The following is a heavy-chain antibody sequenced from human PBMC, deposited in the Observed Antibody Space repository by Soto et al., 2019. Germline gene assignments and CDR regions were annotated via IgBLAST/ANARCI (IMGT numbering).Heavy chain of an antibody. CDR2: IYYSGST. CDR1: CGSISSYY. D-gene: IGHD1-1*01. Sequence: SETLSLTCTVSCGSISSYYWSWIRQPPGKGLEWIGYIYYSGSTNYNPSLKSRVTISVDTSKNQFSLKLSSVTAADTAVYYCARSGRRSPIDPWGQGTLVTVSS. CDR3: ARSGRRSPIDP. J-gene: IGHJ5*02. V-gene: IGHV4-59*08.